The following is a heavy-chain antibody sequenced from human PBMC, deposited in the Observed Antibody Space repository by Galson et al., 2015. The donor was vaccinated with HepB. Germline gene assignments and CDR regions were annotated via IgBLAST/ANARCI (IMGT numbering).Heavy chain of an antibody. CDR2: ISDSGST. CDR1: GGSIRNYY. J-gene: IGHJ4*02. V-gene: IGHV4-59*01. CDR3: ARGYSGTWYYFDY. Sequence: ETLSLTCSVSGGSIRNYYWSWIRQPPGKGLEWIGYISDSGSTNYSPSLNSRVTISVDTSKNQFSLKLTSVTAEDTAVYFCARGYSGTWYYFDYWGQGTLVTVSS. D-gene: IGHD5-12*01.